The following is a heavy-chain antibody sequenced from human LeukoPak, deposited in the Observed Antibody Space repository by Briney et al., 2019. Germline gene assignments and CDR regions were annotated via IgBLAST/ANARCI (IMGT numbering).Heavy chain of an antibody. CDR2: ISGTGDST. CDR3: AKDRTWNAASYYFDY. D-gene: IGHD1-1*01. Sequence: LSGGSLRLSCVVSGLRFSNYGMSWVRQAPGKGLEWVSAISGTGDSTYYADSVKGRFTISRDNSKSTLYLQMNSLRAEDTAVYYCAKDRTWNAASYYFDYWGQGTLVTVSS. V-gene: IGHV3-23*01. J-gene: IGHJ4*02. CDR1: GLRFSNYG.